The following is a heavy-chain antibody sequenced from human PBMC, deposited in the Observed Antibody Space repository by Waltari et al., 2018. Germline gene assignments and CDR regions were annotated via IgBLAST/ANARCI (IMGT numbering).Heavy chain of an antibody. CDR3: ASGIAALFDY. CDR2: INHSGST. D-gene: IGHD6-13*01. V-gene: IGHV4-34*01. Sequence: QVQLQQWGAGLLKPSETLSLTCAVYGGSFSGYYWSWIRQPPGKGLEWIGEINHSGSTNYNPSLKSRVTISVDTSKNQFSLKLSSVTAADTAVYYCASGIAALFDYWGQGTLVTVSS. J-gene: IGHJ4*02. CDR1: GGSFSGYY.